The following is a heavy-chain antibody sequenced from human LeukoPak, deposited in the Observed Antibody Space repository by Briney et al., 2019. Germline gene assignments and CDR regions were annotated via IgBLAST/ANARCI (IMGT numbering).Heavy chain of an antibody. D-gene: IGHD6-19*01. V-gene: IGHV1-18*01. CDR3: ARDPGYSSGWFPFDY. J-gene: IGHJ4*02. CDR1: GYTSTSYG. Sequence: GASVKVSCKASGYTSTSYGISWVRQAPGQGLEWMGWISAYNGNTNYAQKLQGRVTMTTDTSTSTAYMELRSLRSDDTAVYYCARDPGYSSGWFPFDYWGQGTLVTVSS. CDR2: ISAYNGNT.